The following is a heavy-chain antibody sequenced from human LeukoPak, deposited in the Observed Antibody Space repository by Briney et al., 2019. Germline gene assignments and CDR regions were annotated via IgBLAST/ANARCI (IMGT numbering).Heavy chain of an antibody. J-gene: IGHJ4*02. D-gene: IGHD5-18*01. V-gene: IGHV3-23*01. CDR2: FSGSGGST. CDR3: ARGGGYSYGSFDY. CDR1: GFTFSSYA. Sequence: GGSLRLSCAASGFTFSSYAMSWVRQAPGKGLEWVSAFSGSGGSTYYADSVKGRFTISRDNAKNTLHLQMNSLRAEDTAVYYCARGGGYSYGSFDYWGQGTLVTVSS.